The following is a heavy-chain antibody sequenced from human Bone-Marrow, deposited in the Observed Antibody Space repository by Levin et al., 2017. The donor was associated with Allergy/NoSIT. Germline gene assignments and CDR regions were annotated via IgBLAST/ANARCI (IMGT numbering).Heavy chain of an antibody. V-gene: IGHV3-23*01. Sequence: PGGSLRLSCAASGFSFSDSAMSWVRQAPGKGLEWVTTISGGGDNKHYADSVKGRFSSSRDNSKNSVYVQMNSLRAEDTAVYYCVKGFRWALAATPGAFHIWGQGTMATVSS. CDR2: ISGGGDNK. CDR1: GFSFSDSA. CDR3: VKGFRWALAATPGAFHI. J-gene: IGHJ3*02. D-gene: IGHD2-15*01.